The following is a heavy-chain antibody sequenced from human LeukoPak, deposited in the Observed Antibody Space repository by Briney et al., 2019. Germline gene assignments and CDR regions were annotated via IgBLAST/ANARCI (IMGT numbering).Heavy chain of an antibody. CDR3: ARDFPAAGHWGWFGP. V-gene: IGHV4-39*07. J-gene: IGHJ5*02. CDR2: IFYTGGT. D-gene: IGHD6-13*01. Sequence: SKTLSLTCTVSGDSISSRNYYWGWIRQPPGKGLEWIGSIFYTGGTYYNPSLKSRVTLSVDTSKNQFSLKMSSVTAADTAIYYCARDFPAAGHWGWFGPWGPGTQVTVSS. CDR1: GDSISSRNYY.